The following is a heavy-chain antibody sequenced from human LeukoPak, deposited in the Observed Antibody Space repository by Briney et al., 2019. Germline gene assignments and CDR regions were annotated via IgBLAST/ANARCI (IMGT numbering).Heavy chain of an antibody. V-gene: IGHV1-69*06. J-gene: IGHJ4*02. Sequence: SVKVSCKASGGTFSSYAISWVRQAPGQGLEWMGGIIPIFGTANYAQKFQGRVTITADKSTSTAYMELSSLRSEDTAVYYCAKDRQQWRPNKILDYWGQGTLVTVSS. CDR1: GGTFSSYA. CDR2: IIPIFGTA. D-gene: IGHD6-19*01. CDR3: AKDRQQWRPNKILDY.